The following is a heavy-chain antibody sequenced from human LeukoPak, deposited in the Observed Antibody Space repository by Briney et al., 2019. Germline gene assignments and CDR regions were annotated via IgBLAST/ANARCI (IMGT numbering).Heavy chain of an antibody. D-gene: IGHD3-9*01. CDR3: ARGHYDILTGPMGTFDY. V-gene: IGHV4-59*01. J-gene: IGHJ4*02. CDR2: IYYTGST. Sequence: PSETLSLTCTVSGDSIRNYYWSWIRQPPGKGLEWIGHIYYTGSTNYNPSLKSRVTISVDTSKNQFSLKLTSVTAADTAVYFCARGHYDILTGPMGTFDYSGQGTLVTVSS. CDR1: GDSIRNYY.